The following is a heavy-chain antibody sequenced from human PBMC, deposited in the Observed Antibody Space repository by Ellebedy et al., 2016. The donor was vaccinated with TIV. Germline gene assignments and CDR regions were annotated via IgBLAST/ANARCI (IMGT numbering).Heavy chain of an antibody. Sequence: PGGSLRLSCAASGFTFSNYYMTWVRQAPGKGLEWVANIHQDGSDKHYVDSVKGRFTISRDNAKNSLYLQMNSLRDEDTAVYYCAQRGADYWGQGTPVTVSS. D-gene: IGHD3-16*01. CDR3: AQRGADY. CDR2: IHQDGSDK. CDR1: GFTFSNYY. V-gene: IGHV3-7*03. J-gene: IGHJ4*02.